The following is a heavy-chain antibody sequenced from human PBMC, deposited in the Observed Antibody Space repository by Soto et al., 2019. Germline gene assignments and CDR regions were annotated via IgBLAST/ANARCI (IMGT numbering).Heavy chain of an antibody. Sequence: GGSLRLSCAASGFTFSSYAMHWVRQAPGKGLEWVAVISYDGSNKYYADSVKGRFTISRDNSKNTRYLQMNSLRAEETAVYYCARGSYYFDYWGQGTLVTVSS. CDR3: ARGSYYFDY. J-gene: IGHJ4*02. CDR1: GFTFSSYA. CDR2: ISYDGSNK. V-gene: IGHV3-30-3*01.